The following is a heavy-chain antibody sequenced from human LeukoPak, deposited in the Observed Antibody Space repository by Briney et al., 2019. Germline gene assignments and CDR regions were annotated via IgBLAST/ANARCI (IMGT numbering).Heavy chain of an antibody. V-gene: IGHV1-69*13. Sequence: SVKVSCKASGGTFSSYAISWVRQAPGQGLEWMGGIIPIFGTANYAQKFQGRVTITADESTSTAYMEPSSLRSEDTAVYYCARPGVVPAASSPYYYGMDVWGQGTTVTVSS. CDR1: GGTFSSYA. D-gene: IGHD2-2*01. J-gene: IGHJ6*02. CDR2: IIPIFGTA. CDR3: ARPGVVPAASSPYYYGMDV.